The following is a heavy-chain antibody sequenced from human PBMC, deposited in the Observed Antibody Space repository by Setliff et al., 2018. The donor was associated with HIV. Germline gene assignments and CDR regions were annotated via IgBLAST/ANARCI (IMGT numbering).Heavy chain of an antibody. CDR2: IYYSGST. CDR3: ARTKADGYNGVFDS. CDR1: GGSISSGDYY. J-gene: IGHJ4*02. Sequence: PSEILSLTCTVSGGSISSGDYYWSWIRQPPGKGLEWIGNIYYSGSTYYNPSLKSRVTISVDTSKNRFSLRLTSVTAADTAVYYSARTKADGYNGVFDSWGQGTLVTVSS. D-gene: IGHD5-12*01. V-gene: IGHV4-30-4*08.